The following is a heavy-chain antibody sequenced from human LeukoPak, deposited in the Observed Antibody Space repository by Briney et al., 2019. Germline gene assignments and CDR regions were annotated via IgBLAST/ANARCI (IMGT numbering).Heavy chain of an antibody. D-gene: IGHD3-10*01. J-gene: IGHJ4*02. Sequence: GGSLRLSCAASGFTFSSYAMSWVRQAPGKGLEWVSAISGSGGSTYYADSVKGRFTISRDNSKNTLYLQMNSLRAEDTAVYYCAKGKDQYGSGSYYIVTPFDYWGQGTLVTVSS. CDR1: GFTFSSYA. CDR3: AKGKDQYGSGSYYIVTPFDY. V-gene: IGHV3-23*01. CDR2: ISGSGGST.